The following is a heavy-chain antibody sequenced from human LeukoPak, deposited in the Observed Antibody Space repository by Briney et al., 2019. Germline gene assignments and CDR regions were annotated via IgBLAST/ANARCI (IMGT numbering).Heavy chain of an antibody. D-gene: IGHD4-11*01. Sequence: HPGGSLRLSCAASGFTFSTYVMSWVRQAPGKGLEWVSGISGSGDSTYYADSVKGRFTISRDNSKNTLYLQMNSLRAEDTAVYYCANNYHGRSYYFDYWGQGTLLTVSS. J-gene: IGHJ4*02. V-gene: IGHV3-23*01. CDR2: ISGSGDST. CDR1: GFTFSTYV. CDR3: ANNYHGRSYYFDY.